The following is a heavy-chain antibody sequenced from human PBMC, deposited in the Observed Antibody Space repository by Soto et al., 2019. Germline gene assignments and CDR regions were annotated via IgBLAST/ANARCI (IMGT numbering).Heavy chain of an antibody. CDR1: GFSFSGYA. D-gene: IGHD1-1*01. Sequence: EVQLLESGGGLVQPGESLRVSCAASGFSFSGYAMTWVRQAPGKGLEWVSVISGNSGTTYYADSVKGRFTISRDNSKSTLYLQMNSLGAEDTAVYFCARDIEERGGKRYLDLWGRGTLVTVSS. CDR3: ARDIEERGGKRYLDL. V-gene: IGHV3-23*01. J-gene: IGHJ2*01. CDR2: ISGNSGTT.